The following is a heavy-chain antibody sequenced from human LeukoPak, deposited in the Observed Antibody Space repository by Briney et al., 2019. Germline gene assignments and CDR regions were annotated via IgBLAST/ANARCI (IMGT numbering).Heavy chain of an antibody. CDR3: ATTGYYYDSSGYYRFDY. CDR1: GYTFTSYD. CDR2: MNPNSGNT. D-gene: IGHD3-22*01. Sequence: ASVKVSCKASGYTFTSYDINWVRQATGQGLEWMGWMNPNSGNTGYAQKFQGRVTITRNTSISTAYMELSSLRSEDTAVYYCATTGYYYDSSGYYRFDYWGQGTLVTVSS. J-gene: IGHJ4*02. V-gene: IGHV1-8*03.